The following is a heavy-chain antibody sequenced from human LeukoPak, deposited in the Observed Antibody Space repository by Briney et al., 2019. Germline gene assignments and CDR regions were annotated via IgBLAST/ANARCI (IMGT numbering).Heavy chain of an antibody. J-gene: IGHJ4*02. D-gene: IGHD6-13*01. CDR2: ISAYNGNT. Sequence: GASVKVSCKASGYTFTSYGISWVRQAPGQGLEWMGWISAYNGNTNYAQKLQGRVTMTTDTSTSTAYMELRSLRSDDTAVYYCARDQDSSSWFYFDYWGQGTLVTVSS. V-gene: IGHV1-18*01. CDR1: GYTFTSYG. CDR3: ARDQDSSSWFYFDY.